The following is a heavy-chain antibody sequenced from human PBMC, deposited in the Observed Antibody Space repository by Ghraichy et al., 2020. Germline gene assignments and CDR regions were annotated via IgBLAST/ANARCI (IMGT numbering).Heavy chain of an antibody. J-gene: IGHJ4*02. CDR1: GGSISSSSYY. V-gene: IGHV4-39*01. D-gene: IGHD3-9*01. CDR3: SRRVYYILTGYYNFNPFDY. Sequence: SCTVSGGSISSSSYYWGWIRQPPGKGLEWIGSIYYSGSTYYNPSLKSRVTISVDTSKNQFSLKLSSMTAADTAVYYCSRRVYYILTGYYNFNPFDYWGQGTLVTVSS. CDR2: IYYSGST.